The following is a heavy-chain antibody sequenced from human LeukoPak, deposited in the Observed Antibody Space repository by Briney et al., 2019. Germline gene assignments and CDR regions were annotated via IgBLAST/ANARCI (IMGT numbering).Heavy chain of an antibody. Sequence: GGSLRLSCVASGFTLSAHGMNWVRQAPGKGLEWVSTIYTGGNTYYAASVKGRFTISRDFSKNTVFLHMNSLRAEDTAMYYCARGDDSGYYDYFDYWGQGALVTVSS. CDR1: GFTLSAHG. V-gene: IGHV3-53*01. J-gene: IGHJ4*02. CDR3: ARGDDSGYYDYFDY. CDR2: IYTGGNT. D-gene: IGHD3-22*01.